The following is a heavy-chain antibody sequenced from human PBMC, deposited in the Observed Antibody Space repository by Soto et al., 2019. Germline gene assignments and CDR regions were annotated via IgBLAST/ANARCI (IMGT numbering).Heavy chain of an antibody. CDR3: ARDKKVTYYDFWSGQGYYYYGMDV. CDR2: IYYSGST. Sequence: SETLSLTCTVSGGSISSGDYYWSWIRQPPGKGLEWIGYIYYSGSTYYNPSLKSRVTISVDTSKNQFSLKLSSVTAADTAVYYCARDKKVTYYDFWSGQGYYYYGMDVWGQRTTVTVSS. V-gene: IGHV4-30-4*01. CDR1: GGSISSGDYY. D-gene: IGHD3-3*01. J-gene: IGHJ6*02.